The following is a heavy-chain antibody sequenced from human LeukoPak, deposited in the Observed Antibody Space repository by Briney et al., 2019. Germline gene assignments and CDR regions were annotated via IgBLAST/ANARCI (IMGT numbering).Heavy chain of an antibody. J-gene: IGHJ4*02. D-gene: IGHD6-19*01. V-gene: IGHV3-21*01. CDR3: ATRIAVAGHNLDY. CDR1: GFTFSSYT. CDR2: ISSSSSYI. Sequence: PGGSLRLSCAASGFTFSSYTMNWVRQAPGKGLEWVSSISSSSSYIYYADSVKGRFTISRDNAKNSLYLQMNSLRAEDTAVYYCATRIAVAGHNLDYWGQGTLVTVSS.